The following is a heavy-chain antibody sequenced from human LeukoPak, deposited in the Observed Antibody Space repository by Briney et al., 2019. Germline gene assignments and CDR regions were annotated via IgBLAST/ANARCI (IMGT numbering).Heavy chain of an antibody. D-gene: IGHD6-13*01. Sequence: SETLSLTCTVSGGSISSYYWSWIRQPPGKGLEWIGEINHSGSTNYNPSLKSRVTISVDTSKNQFSLKLSSVTAADTAVYYCARSIAAAGTITETDDYWGRGTLVTVSS. V-gene: IGHV4-34*01. CDR1: GGSISSYY. J-gene: IGHJ4*02. CDR3: ARSIAAAGTITETDDY. CDR2: INHSGST.